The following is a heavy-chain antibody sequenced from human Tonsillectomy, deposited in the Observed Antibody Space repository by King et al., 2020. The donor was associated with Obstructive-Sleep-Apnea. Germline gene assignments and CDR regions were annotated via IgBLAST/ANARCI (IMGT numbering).Heavy chain of an antibody. D-gene: IGHD6-19*01. CDR3: ARGPVGQWLVLDY. CDR1: GGSISSYY. J-gene: IGHJ4*02. Sequence: VQLQESGPGLVKPSETLSLTCTVSGGSISSYYWSWIRQPPGKGLEWIGYFYYSGSTNYNPSLKSRVTISVDTSKNQFSLKLSSVTAADTAGYYCARGPVGQWLVLDYWGQGTLVTVSS. CDR2: FYYSGST. V-gene: IGHV4-59*01.